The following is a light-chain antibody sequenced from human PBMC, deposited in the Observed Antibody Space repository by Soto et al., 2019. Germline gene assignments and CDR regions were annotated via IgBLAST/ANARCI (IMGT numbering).Light chain of an antibody. V-gene: IGKV1-5*01. CDR1: QSISSW. CDR2: DAS. J-gene: IGKJ4*01. CDR3: HQYNSYSPLT. Sequence: DIKMTQSPSTLSASVGDRVTTTCRASQSISSWLAWYQQKPGKAPKLLIYDASSLESGVPSRFSGSGSGTEFTLTISSLQPDDFATYYCHQYNSYSPLTFGGGTKVDIK.